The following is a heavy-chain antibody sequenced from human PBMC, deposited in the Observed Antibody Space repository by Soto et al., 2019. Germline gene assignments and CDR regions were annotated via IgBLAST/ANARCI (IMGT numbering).Heavy chain of an antibody. CDR2: ISAYNGNT. Sequence: ASVKVSCKASGYTFTSYAMHWVRQAPGQGLEWMGWISAYNGNTNYAQKFQGRVTMTRDTSISTAYMELSRLRSDDTAVYYCARDLFDYYYYGMDVWGQGTTLTVSS. CDR1: GYTFTSYA. CDR3: ARDLFDYYYYGMDV. J-gene: IGHJ6*02. V-gene: IGHV1-2*02.